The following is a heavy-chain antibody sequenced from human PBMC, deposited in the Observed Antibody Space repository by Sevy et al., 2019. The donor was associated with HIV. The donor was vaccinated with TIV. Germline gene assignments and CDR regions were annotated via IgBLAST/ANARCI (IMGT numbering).Heavy chain of an antibody. CDR1: GFTFSSYA. Sequence: GGSLRLSCAASGFTFSSYAMSWVLQAPGKGLEWVSAISGSGGSTYYADSVKGRFTISRDNSKNTLYLQMNSLRAEDTAVYYCAKGTITIFGVVITPLDYWGQGTLVTVSS. V-gene: IGHV3-23*01. CDR3: AKGTITIFGVVITPLDY. CDR2: ISGSGGST. D-gene: IGHD3-3*01. J-gene: IGHJ4*02.